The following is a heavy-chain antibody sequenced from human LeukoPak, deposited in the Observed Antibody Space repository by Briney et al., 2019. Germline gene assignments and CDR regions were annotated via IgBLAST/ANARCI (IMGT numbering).Heavy chain of an antibody. CDR2: ISSSSSYI. CDR1: GFTFSSYS. CDR3: ARVGGWSYCYYYYYMDV. Sequence: GGSLRLSCAASGFTFSSYSMNWVRQAPGKGLEWVSSISSSSSYIYYADYVKGRFTISRDNSKNTLYLQMNSLRAEDTAVYYCARVGGWSYCYYYYYMDVWGKGTTVTISS. V-gene: IGHV3-21*04. D-gene: IGHD6-19*01. J-gene: IGHJ6*03.